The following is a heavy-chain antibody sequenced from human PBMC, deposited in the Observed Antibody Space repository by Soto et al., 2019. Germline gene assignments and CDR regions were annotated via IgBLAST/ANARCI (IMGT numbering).Heavy chain of an antibody. Sequence: GASVKVSCKASGYTFTGYYMHWVRQAPGQGLEWMGWINPNSGGTNYAQKFQGWVTMTRDTSIGTAYMELSSLRSEDTAVYYCATKGRWYVGYYYYGMDVWGKGTTVTVPS. CDR3: ATKGRWYVGYYYYGMDV. J-gene: IGHJ6*04. V-gene: IGHV1-2*04. CDR1: GYTFTGYY. D-gene: IGHD6-13*01. CDR2: INPNSGGT.